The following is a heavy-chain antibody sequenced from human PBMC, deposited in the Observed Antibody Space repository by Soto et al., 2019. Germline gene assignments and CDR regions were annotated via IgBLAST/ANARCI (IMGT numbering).Heavy chain of an antibody. D-gene: IGHD6-19*01. Sequence: GRDLRVSCAASGFTWGSYGMHWVRQAPGKGLEWVAVIWYDGSNKYYADSVKGRFTISRDNSKNTLYLQMNSLRAEDTAVYYCARGPEGSGWYGMQGGYYYYGMDVWRQGTTVTVSS. CDR2: IWYDGSNK. V-gene: IGHV3-33*01. J-gene: IGHJ6*02. CDR3: ARGPEGSGWYGMQGGYYYYGMDV. CDR1: GFTWGSYG.